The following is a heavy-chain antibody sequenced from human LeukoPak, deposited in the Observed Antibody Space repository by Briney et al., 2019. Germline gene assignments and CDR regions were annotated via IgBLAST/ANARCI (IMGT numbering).Heavy chain of an antibody. CDR2: IYSGGST. Sequence: SETLSLTCTLSGGSLTSGGYYWRWTRQPPEKGPECIVVIYSGGSTFYNPSLKSRVTISLDTSKSRFSLILRSVTAADTAVYYCVGDGRYVDYCGQGTLGTVSS. CDR3: VGDGRYVDY. V-gene: IGHV4-31*03. J-gene: IGHJ4*02. CDR1: GGSLTSGGYY.